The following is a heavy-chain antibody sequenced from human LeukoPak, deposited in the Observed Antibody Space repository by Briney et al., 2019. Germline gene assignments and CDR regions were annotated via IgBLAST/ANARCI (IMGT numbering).Heavy chain of an antibody. CDR1: GGTFSSYA. V-gene: IGHV1-69*05. D-gene: IGHD3-10*01. Sequence: GSSVKVSCKASGGTFSSYAISWVRQAPGQGLEWMGGIIPIFGTASYAQKFQGRVTITTDESTSTAYMELSSLRSEDTAVYYCASGYFSEWFGVQFDYWGQGTLVTVSS. J-gene: IGHJ4*02. CDR3: ASGYFSEWFGVQFDY. CDR2: IIPIFGTA.